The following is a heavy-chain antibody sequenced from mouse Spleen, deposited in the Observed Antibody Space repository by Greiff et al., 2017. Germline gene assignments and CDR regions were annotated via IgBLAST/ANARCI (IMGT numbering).Heavy chain of an antibody. Sequence: LQQSGAELVRPGASVTLSCKASGYTFTDYEMHWVKQTPVHGLEWIGAIDPETGGTAYNQKFKGKAILTADKSSSTAYMELRSLTSEDSAVYYCTTLTGTAYWGQGTLVTVSA. J-gene: IGHJ3*01. CDR2: IDPETGGT. CDR3: TTLTGTAY. CDR1: GYTFTDYE. D-gene: IGHD4-1*01. V-gene: IGHV1-15*01.